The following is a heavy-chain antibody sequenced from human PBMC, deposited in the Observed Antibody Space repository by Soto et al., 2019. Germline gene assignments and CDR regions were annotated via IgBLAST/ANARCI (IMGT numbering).Heavy chain of an antibody. CDR2: IYSGGST. Sequence: GGSLRLSCAASGFTVSSNYMSWVRQAPGKGLEWVSVIYSGGSTYYADSVKGRFTISRDNSKNTLYLQMNSLRAEDTAVYYGARGMWGDGYNLGFDYWGQGTLVTVSS. V-gene: IGHV3-53*01. CDR3: ARGMWGDGYNLGFDY. CDR1: GFTVSSNY. J-gene: IGHJ4*02. D-gene: IGHD1-1*01.